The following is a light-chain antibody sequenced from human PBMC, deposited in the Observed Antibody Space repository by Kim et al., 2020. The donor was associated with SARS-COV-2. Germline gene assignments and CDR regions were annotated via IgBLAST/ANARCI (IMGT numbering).Light chain of an antibody. CDR3: SSYTGSDTLV. Sequence: GQSVTISCTGTSNDVGGYKYVSWYQQQSGKAPRLIIYEVYKRPSGVPDRFFGSKSGNTASLTVSGLQPDDEADYYCSSYTGSDTLVFGTGTKVTVL. CDR2: EVY. J-gene: IGLJ1*01. CDR1: SNDVGGYKY. V-gene: IGLV2-8*03.